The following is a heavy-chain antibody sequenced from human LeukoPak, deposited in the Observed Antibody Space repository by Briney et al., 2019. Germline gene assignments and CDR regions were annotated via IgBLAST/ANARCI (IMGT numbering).Heavy chain of an antibody. J-gene: IGHJ6*03. CDR1: GYTFTSYG. V-gene: IGHV1-18*01. CDR3: ARIVRGVIPYYYYYMDV. D-gene: IGHD3-10*01. CDR2: ISAYNGNT. Sequence: ASVKVSCKASGYTFTSYGISWVRQAPGQGPEWMGWISAYNGNTNYAQKLQGRVTMTTDTSTSTAYMELRSLSSDDTAVYYCARIVRGVIPYYYYYMDVWGKGTTVTISS.